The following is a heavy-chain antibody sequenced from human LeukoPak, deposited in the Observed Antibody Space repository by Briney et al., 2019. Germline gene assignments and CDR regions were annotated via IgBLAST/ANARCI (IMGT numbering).Heavy chain of an antibody. V-gene: IGHV3-23*01. CDR2: ISGSGGSI. Sequence: PGGSLRLSCAASGFTVSSNYMTWVRQAPGKGLEWVSAISGSGGSIYYADSVKGRFTISRDNSQNTLYLQMNSLRAEDTAVYYCAKDWSPPYYDILTGYNPFDFWGQGTLVTVSS. D-gene: IGHD3-9*01. CDR1: GFTVSSNY. J-gene: IGHJ4*02. CDR3: AKDWSPPYYDILTGYNPFDF.